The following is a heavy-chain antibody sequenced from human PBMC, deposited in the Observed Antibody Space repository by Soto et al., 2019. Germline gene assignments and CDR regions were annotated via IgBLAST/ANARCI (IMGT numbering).Heavy chain of an antibody. V-gene: IGHV3-23*01. CDR3: AKGGNSPYVLDF. CDR1: GFAFDSYA. CDR2: ISASSGST. J-gene: IGHJ4*02. D-gene: IGHD3-10*01. Sequence: LSLTCAASGFAFDSYAMTWVRQAPGGGLEWVSSISASSGSTYYADSVKGRFTISRDTSKKTLFLQLNSLRDEDTAVYYCAKGGNSPYVLDFWGQGTLVTVSS.